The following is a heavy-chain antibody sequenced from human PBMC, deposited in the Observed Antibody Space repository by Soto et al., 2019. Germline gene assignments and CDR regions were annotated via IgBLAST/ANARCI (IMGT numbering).Heavy chain of an antibody. CDR1: GFTFTRYS. Sequence: EVQLVESGGGLVKPGGSLRLSCSASGFTFTRYSMNWVRQAPGKGLEWVSSISSTTNYIYYRDPRKGRFTISRDNAKNSLYLEMNSLRAEDTAVYYCARESEDLTSNFDYWGQGTLVTVSS. CDR3: ARESEDLTSNFDY. V-gene: IGHV3-21*06. CDR2: ISSTTNYI. J-gene: IGHJ4*02.